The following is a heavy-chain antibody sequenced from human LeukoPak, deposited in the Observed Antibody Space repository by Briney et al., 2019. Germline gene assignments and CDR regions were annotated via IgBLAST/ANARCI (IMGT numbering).Heavy chain of an antibody. D-gene: IGHD3-10*01. Sequence: SETLSLTCTVSGDSITNYYWSWIRQPPGKGLEWIGYISYSGSTNYNPSLKSRVTISVDTSKNQFSLKLSSVTAADTAVYYCARVRLWFGELLSLPSYYGMDVWGQGTTVTVSS. CDR3: ARVRLWFGELLSLPSYYGMDV. CDR1: GDSITNYY. V-gene: IGHV4-59*12. CDR2: ISYSGST. J-gene: IGHJ6*02.